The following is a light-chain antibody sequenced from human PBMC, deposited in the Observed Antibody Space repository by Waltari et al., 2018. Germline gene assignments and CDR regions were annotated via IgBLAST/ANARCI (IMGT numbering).Light chain of an antibody. V-gene: IGKV1-39*01. Sequence: DIQMTQSPSSLSASVGDRVTITCRASQSISSYLNWYRQKPGKAPKLLIYAASSLQSGVPSRFSGSGSGTDFTLTISSLQPEDFATYYCQQSYSTRFTFGPGTKVDIK. CDR2: AAS. CDR1: QSISSY. CDR3: QQSYSTRFT. J-gene: IGKJ3*01.